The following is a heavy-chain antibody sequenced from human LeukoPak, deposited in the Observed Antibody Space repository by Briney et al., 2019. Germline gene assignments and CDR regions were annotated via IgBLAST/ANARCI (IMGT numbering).Heavy chain of an antibody. CDR1: GGSISSGGYY. CDR2: IYYSGST. Sequence: PSQTLSLTCTVSGGSISSGGYYWSWIRQHPGKGLEWIGYIYYSGSTYYNPSLKSRVTISVDTSKNQFSLKLSSVTAADTAVYYCARVSPGRGSYFPSDIWGQGTMVTVSS. V-gene: IGHV4-31*03. CDR3: ARVSPGRGSYFPSDI. J-gene: IGHJ3*02. D-gene: IGHD1-26*01.